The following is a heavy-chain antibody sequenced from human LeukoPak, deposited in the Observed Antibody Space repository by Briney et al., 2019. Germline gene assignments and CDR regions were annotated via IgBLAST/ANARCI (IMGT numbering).Heavy chain of an antibody. J-gene: IGHJ4*02. D-gene: IGHD4-17*01. CDR3: AKITVATTPSY. Sequence: GGSLRLSCAASGLTFSSYAMNWVRQASGKGPEWVSGITENGRKTYYVDSVKGRFSISRDNSKNTLYLQMSDLRAEDTALYYCAKITVATTPSYWGQGTLVTVSS. CDR2: ITENGRKT. CDR1: GLTFSSYA. V-gene: IGHV3-23*01.